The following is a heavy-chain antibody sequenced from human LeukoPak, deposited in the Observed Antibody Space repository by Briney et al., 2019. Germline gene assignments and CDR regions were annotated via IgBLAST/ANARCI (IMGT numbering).Heavy chain of an antibody. V-gene: IGHV3-23*01. Sequence: GGSLRLSCAASGFTFSSYAMHWVRQAPGKGLECVSAISGSGGSTYYADSVKGRFTISRDNSKNTLYLQMNSLRAEDTAVYYCAKDSPTYDFWAVGAFDIWGQGTMVTVSS. J-gene: IGHJ3*02. D-gene: IGHD3-3*01. CDR2: ISGSGGST. CDR1: GFTFSSYA. CDR3: AKDSPTYDFWAVGAFDI.